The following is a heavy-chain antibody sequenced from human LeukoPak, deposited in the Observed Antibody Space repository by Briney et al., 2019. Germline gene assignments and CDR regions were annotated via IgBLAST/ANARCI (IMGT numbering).Heavy chain of an antibody. Sequence: PGGSLRLSCAASGFSFRNYAMHWVRQAPGKGLEWVAVISLDGAKTSYGDYVKGRFTISRDNSNNTLYLQMNSLRADDTAVYYCAKDRVTPSSTAAGENAFDIWGQGTMVTVSS. CDR1: GFSFRNYA. J-gene: IGHJ3*02. D-gene: IGHD6-13*01. CDR3: AKDRVTPSSTAAGENAFDI. V-gene: IGHV3-30-3*01. CDR2: ISLDGAKT.